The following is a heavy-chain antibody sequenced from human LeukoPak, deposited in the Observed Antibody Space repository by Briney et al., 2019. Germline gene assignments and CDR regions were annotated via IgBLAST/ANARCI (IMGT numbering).Heavy chain of an antibody. J-gene: IGHJ4*02. Sequence: GGSLRLSCAASGFAFSSYAMSWVRQAPGKGLEWVSAISGSGGSTYYADSVKGRFTISRDNSKNTLYLQMNSLRAEDTAVYYCAKDQGSRWLYYFDYWGQGTLVTVSS. D-gene: IGHD6-13*01. CDR3: AKDQGSRWLYYFDY. V-gene: IGHV3-23*01. CDR1: GFAFSSYA. CDR2: ISGSGGST.